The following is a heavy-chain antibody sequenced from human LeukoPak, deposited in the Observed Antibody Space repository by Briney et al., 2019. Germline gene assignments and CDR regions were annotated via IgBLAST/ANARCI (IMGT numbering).Heavy chain of an antibody. Sequence: GGSLRLSCAASGFTFSSLAMHWVRQAPGKGLVWVSRINSDGSTTSNADSVKGRFTISRDNAKNTLYLQMNSLRAEDTAVYYCARENSGSADFDYWGQGTLVTVSS. CDR2: INSDGSTT. D-gene: IGHD1-26*01. CDR1: GFTFSSLA. J-gene: IGHJ4*02. V-gene: IGHV3-74*01. CDR3: ARENSGSADFDY.